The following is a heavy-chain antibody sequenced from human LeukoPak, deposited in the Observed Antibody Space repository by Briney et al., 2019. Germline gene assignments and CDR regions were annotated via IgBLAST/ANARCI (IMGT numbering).Heavy chain of an antibody. CDR3: TREARAGNWFDP. J-gene: IGHJ5*02. CDR1: GYTFSDYY. Sequence: ASVNVSCKASGYTFSDYYIHWVRQAPGQGLEWMGWINPDSGGTNYAQKFQGRVTMTRDTSITTVYMELSRLRSDDTAVFYCTREARAGNWFDPWGQGTLVTVSS. V-gene: IGHV1-2*02. D-gene: IGHD6-19*01. CDR2: INPDSGGT.